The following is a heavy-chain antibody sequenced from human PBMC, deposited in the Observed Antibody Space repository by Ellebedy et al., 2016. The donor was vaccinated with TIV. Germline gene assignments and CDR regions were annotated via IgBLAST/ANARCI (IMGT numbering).Heavy chain of an antibody. V-gene: IGHV4-59*08. CDR3: ARRLVAGSPNSFDI. CDR1: GGSFSFYF. D-gene: IGHD6-19*01. Sequence: PSETLSLTCTVSGGSFSFYFWSWIRQAPGKGLEWIGYIYFSGGTNYNPSLKSRVTISVDTSKSQFSLKLSSVTAADTAVYYCARRLVAGSPNSFDIWGQGTMVTVSS. CDR2: IYFSGGT. J-gene: IGHJ3*02.